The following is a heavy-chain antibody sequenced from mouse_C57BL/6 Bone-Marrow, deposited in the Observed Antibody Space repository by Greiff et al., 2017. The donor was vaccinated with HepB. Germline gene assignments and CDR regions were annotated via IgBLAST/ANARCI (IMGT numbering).Heavy chain of an antibody. J-gene: IGHJ2*01. CDR2: ISSGGDYI. Sequence: DVMLVESGEGLVKPGGSLKLSCAASGFTFSSYAMSWVRQTPEKRLEWVAYISSGGDYIYYADTVKGRFTISRDNARNTLYLQMSSLKSEDTAMYYCTRDPYYFDYWGQGTTLTVSS. CDR3: TRDPYYFDY. V-gene: IGHV5-9-1*02. CDR1: GFTFSSYA.